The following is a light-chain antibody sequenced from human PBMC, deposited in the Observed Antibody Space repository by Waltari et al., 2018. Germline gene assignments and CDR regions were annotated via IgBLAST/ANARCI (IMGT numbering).Light chain of an antibody. CDR1: QSVSSN. Sequence: EIVMTQSPATLSVSPGERANLSCRASQSVSSNLAWYQQKPGQAPRLLIYCASTRATGIPARFSGSGSGTEFTLTISSMQSEDFAVYYCQQYNNWLTFGQGTKVGIK. CDR3: QQYNNWLT. V-gene: IGKV3-15*01. CDR2: CAS. J-gene: IGKJ1*01.